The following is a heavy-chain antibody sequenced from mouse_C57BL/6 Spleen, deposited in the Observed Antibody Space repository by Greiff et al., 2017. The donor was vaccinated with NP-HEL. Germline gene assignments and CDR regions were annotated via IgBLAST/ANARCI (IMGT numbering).Heavy chain of an antibody. V-gene: IGHV3-6*01. CDR3: ARGRDAMDY. CDR2: ISYDGSN. CDR1: GYSITSGYY. Sequence: DVQLQESGPGLVKPSQSLSLTCSVTGYSITSGYYWNWIRQFPGNKLEWMGYISYDGSNNYNPSLKNRISITRDTSKNQFFLKLNSVTTEDTATYYCARGRDAMDYWGQGTSVTVSS. J-gene: IGHJ4*01.